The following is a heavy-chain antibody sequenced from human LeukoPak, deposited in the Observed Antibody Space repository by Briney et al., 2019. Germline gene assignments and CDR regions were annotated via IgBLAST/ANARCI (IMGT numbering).Heavy chain of an antibody. Sequence: GGSLRLSCAASGFTFSSYAMSWVRQAPGKGLKWVSGISGSSGSTYYADSVKGRFTISRDNSKNTLYLQMNSLRAEDTAVYYCAKDRTPRAYYFDYWGQGTLVTVSS. CDR3: AKDRTPRAYYFDY. V-gene: IGHV3-23*01. CDR2: ISGSSGST. CDR1: GFTFSSYA. J-gene: IGHJ4*02. D-gene: IGHD5-24*01.